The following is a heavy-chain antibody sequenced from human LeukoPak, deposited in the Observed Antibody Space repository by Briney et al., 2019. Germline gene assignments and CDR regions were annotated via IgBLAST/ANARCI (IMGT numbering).Heavy chain of an antibody. D-gene: IGHD3-10*01. V-gene: IGHV3-30*04. Sequence: GGSLRLSCAASGFTFGSYAMHWVRQAPGKGLEWVAVISYDGSNKYYADSMKGRFTISRDNSKNTLYLQMNSLRAEDTAVYYCARAHRAYYGSGSYGYWGQGTLVTVSS. CDR2: ISYDGSNK. CDR1: GFTFGSYA. CDR3: ARAHRAYYGSGSYGY. J-gene: IGHJ4*02.